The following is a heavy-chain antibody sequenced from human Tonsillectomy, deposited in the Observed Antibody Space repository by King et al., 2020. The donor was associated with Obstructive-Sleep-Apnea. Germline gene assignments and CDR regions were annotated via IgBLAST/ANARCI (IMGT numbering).Heavy chain of an antibody. CDR1: GYSFINNW. V-gene: IGHV5-51*01. J-gene: IGHJ5*02. CDR3: ARQHYYDSTGYYSDKWFDP. CDR2: IYPRDSKT. Sequence: VQLVQSGAEVKKPGESLKISCKASGYSFINNWIGWVRQMPGKGLEWMGIIYPRDSKTRYSPSFQGQVTISADKSISTAYLQWSSLKASDTAMYYCARQHYYDSTGYYSDKWFDPWGQGTLVTVS. D-gene: IGHD3-22*01.